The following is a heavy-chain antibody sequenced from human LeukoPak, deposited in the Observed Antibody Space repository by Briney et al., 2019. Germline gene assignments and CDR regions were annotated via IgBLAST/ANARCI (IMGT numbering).Heavy chain of an antibody. V-gene: IGHV1-2*02. CDR3: ARDRDSSSPNYFDY. CDR1: GYTFTGYY. CDR2: INPNSGGT. D-gene: IGHD6-13*01. J-gene: IGHJ4*02. Sequence: ASVKVSCKASGYTFTGYYMHWVRQAPGQGLEWMGWINPNSGGTNYAQKFQGRVTMTRDTSISTAYMELGRLRSDDTAVYYCARDRDSSSPNYFDYWGQGTLVTVSS.